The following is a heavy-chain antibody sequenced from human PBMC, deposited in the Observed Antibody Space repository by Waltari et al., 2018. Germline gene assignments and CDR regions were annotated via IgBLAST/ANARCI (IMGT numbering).Heavy chain of an antibody. CDR3: ARSPDWGSVRFDY. CDR2: ITSDGSSK. CDR1: GFSFSNYW. V-gene: IGHV3-74*01. Sequence: EVQLVESGGGLVQPGGSLRLSCAASGFSFSNYWMHWVRQAPGKGLVGVSSITSDGSSKNYADSVKGRFTISRDNAKNTLYLQMNSLRAEDTAVYYCARSPDWGSVRFDYWGQGTLVTVSS. D-gene: IGHD7-27*01. J-gene: IGHJ4*02.